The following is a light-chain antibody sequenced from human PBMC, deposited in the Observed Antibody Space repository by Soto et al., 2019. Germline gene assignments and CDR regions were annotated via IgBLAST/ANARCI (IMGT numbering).Light chain of an antibody. CDR3: CSYAGSNTWV. V-gene: IGLV2-11*01. Sequence: QSVLTQPRSVSGSPGQSVAISCTGPTRIVGGYNYVSWYQQHPANAPKLMIYDVTKRPSGVPDRFSGSKSGNTASLTISGLQAEDEADYYCCSYAGSNTWVFGGGTKLTVL. CDR1: TRIVGGYNY. CDR2: DVT. J-gene: IGLJ3*02.